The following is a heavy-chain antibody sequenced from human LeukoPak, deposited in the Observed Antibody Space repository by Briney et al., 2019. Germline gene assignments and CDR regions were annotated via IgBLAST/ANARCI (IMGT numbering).Heavy chain of an antibody. Sequence: ASVKVSCKASGYSFTSYGISWVRQAPGQGLGWMGIINPSDGSTSYAQKFQGRVTMTRDTSTSAVYMELSSLTSEDTAVYYCAREPPNEGCFDYWGQGTLVTVSS. CDR1: GYSFTSYG. CDR2: INPSDGST. CDR3: AREPPNEGCFDY. V-gene: IGHV1-46*01. J-gene: IGHJ4*02.